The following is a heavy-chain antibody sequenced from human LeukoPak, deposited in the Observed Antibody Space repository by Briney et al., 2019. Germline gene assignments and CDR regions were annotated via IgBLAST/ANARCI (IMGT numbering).Heavy chain of an antibody. CDR3: ARAKAGWRDYYYGMDV. D-gene: IGHD2-15*01. CDR1: GGSISSGDYY. CDR2: IYYSGST. J-gene: IGHJ6*02. Sequence: SETLSLTCTVSGGSISSGDYYWSWIRQPPGKGLEWIGYIYYSGSTYYNPSLKSRVTISVDTSKNQFSLKLSSVTAADTAVYYCARAKAGWRDYYYGMDVWGQGTTVTVSS. V-gene: IGHV4-30-4*02.